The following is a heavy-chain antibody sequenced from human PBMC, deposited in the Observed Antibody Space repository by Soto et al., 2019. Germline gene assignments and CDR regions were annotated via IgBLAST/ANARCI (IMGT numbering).Heavy chain of an antibody. CDR1: GFTFSDYV. J-gene: IGHJ4*02. CDR3: SKWGRQWLVTSDFNY. Sequence: VQLVESGGGVVQPGRSLRLSCAASGFTFSDYVMHWVRQAPGKGLEWVAVVSHDGRNTHYADSVKGRFTISRDSSKNTVSLEMTSLRAEDTAVYYCSKWGRQWLVTSDFNYWGQGALVTVSS. V-gene: IGHV3-30*18. D-gene: IGHD6-19*01. CDR2: VSHDGRNT.